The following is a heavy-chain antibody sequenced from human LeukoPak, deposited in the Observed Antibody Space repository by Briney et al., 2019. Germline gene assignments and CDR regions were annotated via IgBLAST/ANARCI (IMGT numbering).Heavy chain of an antibody. Sequence: SGGSLRLSCAASGFTFSSYSMNWVRQAPGKGLEWVSSISSSSSYIYYADSVKGRFTISRDNAKNSLYLQMNSLRAEDTAVYYCARSGIFGLYYFDYWGQGTLVIVSS. CDR3: ARSGIFGLYYFDY. CDR2: ISSSSSYI. J-gene: IGHJ4*02. V-gene: IGHV3-21*01. CDR1: GFTFSSYS. D-gene: IGHD3/OR15-3a*01.